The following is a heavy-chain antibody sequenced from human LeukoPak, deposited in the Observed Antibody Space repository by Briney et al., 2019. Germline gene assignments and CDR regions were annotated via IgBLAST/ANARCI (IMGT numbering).Heavy chain of an antibody. V-gene: IGHV3-23*01. Sequence: GGSLRLSCAASGFTFSSYGMSWVRQAPGKGLEWVSAISGSGGSTYYADSVKGRFTISRDNSKNTLYLQMNGLRAEDTAVYYCAKERQWLARLGYFDYWGQGTLVTVSS. D-gene: IGHD6-19*01. CDR3: AKERQWLARLGYFDY. CDR1: GFTFSSYG. CDR2: ISGSGGST. J-gene: IGHJ4*02.